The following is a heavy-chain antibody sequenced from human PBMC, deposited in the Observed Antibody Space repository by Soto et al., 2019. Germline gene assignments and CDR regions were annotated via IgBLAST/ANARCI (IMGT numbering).Heavy chain of an antibody. CDR2: IIAIIGKA. D-gene: IGHD3-10*01. V-gene: IGHV1-69*13. J-gene: IGHJ6*02. CDR1: GYTFTSYG. CDR3: ARSKYYYGSGSFYYYYGMDV. Sequence: GASVKVSCKASGYTFTSYGISWVRQAPGQGLEWMGWIIAIIGKANYAQKFQGRVTITADESTSTAYMELSSLRSEDTAVYYCARSKYYYGSGSFYYYYGMDVWGQGTTVTVSS.